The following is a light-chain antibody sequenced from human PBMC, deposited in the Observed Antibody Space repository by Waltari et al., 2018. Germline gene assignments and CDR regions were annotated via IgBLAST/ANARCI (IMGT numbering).Light chain of an antibody. CDR2: DAS. CDR3: QQYSNWPPWT. V-gene: IGKV3-15*01. J-gene: IGKJ1*01. CDR1: QSVSNN. Sequence: EVVMTQSPVTLSVSPGERATLSCRASQSVSNNLAWYQHQPGQAPRLVMYDASTRASGLPARFSGTGSGREFTLTINSLQSEDVAIYYCQQYSNWPPWTFGQGTTVEIK.